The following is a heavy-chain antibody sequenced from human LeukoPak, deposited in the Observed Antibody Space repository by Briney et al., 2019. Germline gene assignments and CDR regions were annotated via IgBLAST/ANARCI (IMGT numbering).Heavy chain of an antibody. V-gene: IGHV3-66*01. Sequence: PGGSLRLSCAASGFTVSSNYMSWVRQAPGKGLEWVSVIYSGGSTYYADSVKGRFTISRDNSKNTLYLQMNSLRAEDTAVYYCARGPRYSSGWYYWYFDLWGRGNLVTVSS. CDR1: GFTVSSNY. CDR2: IYSGGST. J-gene: IGHJ2*01. CDR3: ARGPRYSSGWYYWYFDL. D-gene: IGHD6-19*01.